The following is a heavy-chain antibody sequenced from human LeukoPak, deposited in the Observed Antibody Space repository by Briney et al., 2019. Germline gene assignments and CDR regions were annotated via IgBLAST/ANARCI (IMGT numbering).Heavy chain of an antibody. CDR3: AKYGNSGWVIDN. CDR1: GGSIGSDY. J-gene: IGHJ4*02. CDR2: IYYTGGT. D-gene: IGHD6-19*01. Sequence: SETLSLTCTASGGSIGSDYWAWIRQRPGKGLEYIGYIYYTGGTNYNPSLKSRVTISVDTSKNQFSLKLSSVTAADTAVYFCAKYGNSGWVIDNWGQGTLVTVSS. V-gene: IGHV4-59*08.